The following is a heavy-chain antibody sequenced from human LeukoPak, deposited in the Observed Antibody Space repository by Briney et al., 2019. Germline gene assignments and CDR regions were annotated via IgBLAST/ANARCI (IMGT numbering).Heavy chain of an antibody. CDR1: GFTFSSYS. CDR3: ARVVTMIVVVIPPRMDV. Sequence: PGGSLRLSCAASGFTFSSYSMNWVRQAPGKGLEWVSYISSSSSTIYYADSVKGRFTISRDNAKNSLYLQMNSLRAEDTAVYYCARVVTMIVVVIPPRMDVWGKGTTVTVSS. V-gene: IGHV3-48*01. CDR2: ISSSSSTI. J-gene: IGHJ6*04. D-gene: IGHD3-22*01.